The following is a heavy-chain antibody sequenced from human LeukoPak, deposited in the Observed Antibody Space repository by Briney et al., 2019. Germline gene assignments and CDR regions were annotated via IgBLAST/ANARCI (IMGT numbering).Heavy chain of an antibody. CDR2: INNDGSST. V-gene: IGHV3-74*01. CDR1: GFTFSSYW. Sequence: GGSLRLSCAASGFTFSSYWMHWVRQAPGKGLVWVSRINNDGSSTNYADSVKGRFTISRDNSKNTLYLQMNSLRAEDTAVYYCAKRSEGILGAIPAIFDYWGQGTLVTVSS. D-gene: IGHD1-26*01. J-gene: IGHJ4*02. CDR3: AKRSEGILGAIPAIFDY.